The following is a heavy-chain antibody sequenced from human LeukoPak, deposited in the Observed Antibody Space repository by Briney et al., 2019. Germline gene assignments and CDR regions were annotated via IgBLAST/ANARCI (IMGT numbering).Heavy chain of an antibody. Sequence: VASVKVSCKASGYTFNTYGITWVRQAPGQGLEWMGWISGYNGKTKYAQKLQDRVTMTTDTSTTTAYMELRSLRSDDTAVYYCARVLWFGDYDYYYYMDVWGKGTTVTISS. CDR3: ARVLWFGDYDYYYYMDV. J-gene: IGHJ6*03. CDR2: ISGYNGKT. D-gene: IGHD3-10*01. V-gene: IGHV1-18*01. CDR1: GYTFNTYG.